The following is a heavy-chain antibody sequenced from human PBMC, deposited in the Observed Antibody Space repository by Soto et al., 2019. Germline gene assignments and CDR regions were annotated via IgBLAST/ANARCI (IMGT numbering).Heavy chain of an antibody. CDR2: IYSSVAT. V-gene: IGHV4-4*07. CDR1: GGSISGFY. Sequence: PSETLSLTCTVAGGSISGFYWSWVRQPAGKGLEWIGRIYSSVATKYNPSLRNRVTMSVDTSTDQYSLNLASMTAADTAVYFCARGPFCGNDCYFDVWGQGTQFTVSS. CDR3: ARGPFCGNDCYFDV. J-gene: IGHJ2*01. D-gene: IGHD2-21*01.